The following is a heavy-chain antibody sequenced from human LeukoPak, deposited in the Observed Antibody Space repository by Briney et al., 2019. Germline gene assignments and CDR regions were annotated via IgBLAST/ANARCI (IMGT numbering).Heavy chain of an antibody. CDR1: GGSISSGGYY. Sequence: PSQTLSLTCTVSGGSISSGGYYWSWIRQHPGKGLEWIGYIYYSGSTYYNPSLKSRVTISVDTSKNQFSLKLSSVTAADTAVYYCAILSGIAAAPFDYWGQGTLVTVSS. J-gene: IGHJ4*02. CDR2: IYYSGST. D-gene: IGHD6-13*01. CDR3: AILSGIAAAPFDY. V-gene: IGHV4-31*03.